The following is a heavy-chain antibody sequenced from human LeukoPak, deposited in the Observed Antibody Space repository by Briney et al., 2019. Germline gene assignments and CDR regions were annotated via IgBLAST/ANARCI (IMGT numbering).Heavy chain of an antibody. CDR2: IYYSGST. J-gene: IGHJ4*02. CDR3: ARQQLSQLYYFDY. D-gene: IGHD6-13*01. V-gene: IGHV4-59*01. CDR1: GGSISSYY. Sequence: KPSETLSLTCTVSGGSISSYYWSWIRQPPGKGLEWIGYIYYSGSTNYNPSLKSRVTISVDTSKNQFSLKLSPVTAADTAVYYCARQQLSQLYYFDYWGQGTLVTVSS.